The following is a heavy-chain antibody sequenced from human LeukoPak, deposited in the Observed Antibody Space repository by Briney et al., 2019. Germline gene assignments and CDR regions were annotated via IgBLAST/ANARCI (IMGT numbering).Heavy chain of an antibody. CDR3: ASPQVTAMRYFDY. J-gene: IGHJ4*02. CDR2: ISYDGSNK. Sequence: GGSLRLSCAASGFTFSSYAMHWVRQAPGKGLEWVAVISYDGSNKYYADSVKGRFTISRDNSKNTLYLQMNSLRAKGTAVYYCASPQVTAMRYFDYWGQGTLVTVSS. CDR1: GFTFSSYA. V-gene: IGHV3-30-3*02. D-gene: IGHD2-21*02.